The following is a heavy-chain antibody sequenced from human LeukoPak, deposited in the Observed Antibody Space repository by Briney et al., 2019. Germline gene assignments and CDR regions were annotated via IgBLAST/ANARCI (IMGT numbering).Heavy chain of an antibody. D-gene: IGHD2-2*01. J-gene: IGHJ5*02. CDR2: INHSEST. V-gene: IGHV4-34*01. CDR1: GGSFSGYY. CDR3: ARGRSRYCSSTSCLRWFDP. Sequence: SETLSLTCAVYGGSFSGYYWSWIRQPPGKGLEWIGEINHSESTNYNPSLKSRVTISVDTSKNQFSLKLSSVTAADTAVYYCARGRSRYCSSTSCLRWFDPWGQGTLVTVSS.